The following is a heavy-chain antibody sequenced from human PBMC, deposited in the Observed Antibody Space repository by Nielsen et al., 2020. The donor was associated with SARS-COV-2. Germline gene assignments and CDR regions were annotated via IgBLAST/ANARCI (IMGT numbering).Heavy chain of an antibody. CDR1: GFTFSSYA. J-gene: IGHJ4*02. Sequence: GGSLRLSCAASGFTFSSYAMHWVRQAPGKGLEWVAVISYDGSNKYYADSVKDRFTISRDNSKNTLYLQMNSLRAEDTAVYYCARAGSSSWYLVPTVGWGQGTLVTVSS. CDR3: ARAGSSSWYLVPTVG. V-gene: IGHV3-30*04. CDR2: ISYDGSNK. D-gene: IGHD6-13*01.